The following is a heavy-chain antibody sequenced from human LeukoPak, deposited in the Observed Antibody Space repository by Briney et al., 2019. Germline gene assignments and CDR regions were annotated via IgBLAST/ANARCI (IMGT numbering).Heavy chain of an antibody. J-gene: IGHJ3*02. V-gene: IGHV4-31*03. CDR1: GGSISSGGSY. CDR2: IYYSGST. CDR3: ARGFWNLGAFDI. Sequence: SETLSLTCTVSGGSISSGGSYWSWIRQHPGKGLEWIGYIYYSGSTYYNPSLKSRVTISVDTSKNQFSLKLSSVTAADTAVYYCARGFWNLGAFDIWGQGTMVTVSS. D-gene: IGHD1-7*01.